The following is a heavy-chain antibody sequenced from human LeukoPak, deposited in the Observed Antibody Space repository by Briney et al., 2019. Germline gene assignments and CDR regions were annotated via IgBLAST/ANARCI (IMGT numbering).Heavy chain of an antibody. CDR2: ISGGGDAT. V-gene: IGHV3-23*01. CDR1: GFTFSNFW. CDR3: AKSDCGTIGCKLLNY. D-gene: IGHD2-21*01. Sequence: PGGSLRLSCAASGFTFSNFWMKWVRQAPGKGLEWVSAISGGGDATKYADSVKGRFTISRDNSKNTLSLQMNSLRAEDTALYYCAKSDCGTIGCKLLNYWGQGALVTVSS. J-gene: IGHJ4*02.